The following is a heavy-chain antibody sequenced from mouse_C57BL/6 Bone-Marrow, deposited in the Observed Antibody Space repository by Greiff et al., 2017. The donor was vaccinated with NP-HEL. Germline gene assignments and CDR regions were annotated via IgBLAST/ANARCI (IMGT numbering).Heavy chain of an antibody. D-gene: IGHD2-2*01. CDR2: ISGGGGNT. CDR1: GFTFSSYT. J-gene: IGHJ3*01. CDR3: ARHRVTTGFAY. V-gene: IGHV5-9*01. Sequence: EVLLVESGGGLVKPGGSLKLSCAASGFTFSSYTMSWVRQTPEQRLEWVATISGGGGNTYYPDSVKGRVTISRDNAKNTLYLQLSSLRSEDTALYYCARHRVTTGFAYWGQGTLVTVSA.